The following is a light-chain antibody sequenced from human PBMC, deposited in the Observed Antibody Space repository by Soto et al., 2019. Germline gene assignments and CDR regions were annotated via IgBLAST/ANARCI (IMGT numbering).Light chain of an antibody. V-gene: IGKV3-15*01. Sequence: EIVMTQSPATLSVSPGERATLSCRASQSVSSNLAWYQQKPGQAPRLLIHGASTRATGIPARFSGSGSGTEFTLTISGLQSEDFAVYYCQQYNNWPPYTFGQGTKLKIK. J-gene: IGKJ2*01. CDR1: QSVSSN. CDR2: GAS. CDR3: QQYNNWPPYT.